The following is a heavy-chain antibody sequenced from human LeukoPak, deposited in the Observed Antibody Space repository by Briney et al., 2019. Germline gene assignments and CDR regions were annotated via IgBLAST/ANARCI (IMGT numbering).Heavy chain of an antibody. CDR1: GFTFDDYA. V-gene: IGHV3-9*01. D-gene: IGHD2-15*01. CDR3: AKDRNIVVVVAVHNWFDP. J-gene: IGHJ5*02. Sequence: PGGSLRLSCAASGFTFDDYAMHWVRQAPGKGLEWVSGISWNSGTIGYADSVKGRFTISRDNSKNTLYLQMNSLRAEDTAVYYCAKDRNIVVVVAVHNWFDPWGQGTLVTVSS. CDR2: ISWNSGTI.